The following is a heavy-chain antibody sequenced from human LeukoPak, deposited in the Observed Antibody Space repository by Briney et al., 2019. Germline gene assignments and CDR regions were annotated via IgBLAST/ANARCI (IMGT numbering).Heavy chain of an antibody. J-gene: IGHJ6*03. V-gene: IGHV4-59*01. Sequence: PSETLSLTCTVSGGSISSYYWSWIRQPPGKGLEWIGYIYYSGSTNYNPSLKSRVTISVDTSKNQFSLKLSSVTAADTAVYYCARALGYYDSSGNYYYYYYYMDVWGKGTTVTISS. D-gene: IGHD3-22*01. CDR3: ARALGYYDSSGNYYYYYYYMDV. CDR1: GGSISSYY. CDR2: IYYSGST.